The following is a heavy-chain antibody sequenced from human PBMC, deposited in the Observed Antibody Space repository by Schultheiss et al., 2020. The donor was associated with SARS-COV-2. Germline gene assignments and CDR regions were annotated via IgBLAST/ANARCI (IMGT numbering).Heavy chain of an antibody. CDR1: GGSVSSGSYY. J-gene: IGHJ4*02. D-gene: IGHD6-13*01. CDR2: IYYSGST. CDR3: AMYSSSWCFDY. V-gene: IGHV4-61*01. Sequence: SETLSLTCTVSGGSVSSGSYYWSWIRQPPGKGLEWIGYIYYSGSTNYNPSLKSRVTISVDTSKNQFSLKLSSVTAADTAVYYCAMYSSSWCFDYWGQGTLVTVSS.